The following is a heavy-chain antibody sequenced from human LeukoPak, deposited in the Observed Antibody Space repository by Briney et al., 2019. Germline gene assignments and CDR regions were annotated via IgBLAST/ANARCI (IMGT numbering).Heavy chain of an antibody. D-gene: IGHD3-10*01. V-gene: IGHV3-21*01. CDR1: GFTFSSYD. CDR2: ISSTSSSI. J-gene: IGHJ4*02. Sequence: PGGSLRLSCAASGFTFSSYDMNWVRQAPGKGLEWVSSISSTSSSIYYADSVKGRFTISRDNAKNSLYLQMNSLRAEDTAVYSCARFLTAAGVPQRLDSWGQGTLVIVSS. CDR3: ARFLTAAGVPQRLDS.